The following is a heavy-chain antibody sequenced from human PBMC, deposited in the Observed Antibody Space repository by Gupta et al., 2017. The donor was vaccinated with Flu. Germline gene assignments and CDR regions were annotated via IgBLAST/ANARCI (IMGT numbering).Heavy chain of an antibody. Sequence: QVQLQESGPGLVKPSQTLSLTCTVSGGSVSSGDYYWSWIRQPPGKGLEWIGYIYYSGTTYYNPARKRRLIISVDTSKNQFSLKLTSVNDADKAMYYCARTNSTVVYYYYMDVWGKGTTVTVSS. V-gene: IGHV4-30-4*01. CDR3: ARTNSTVVYYYYMDV. J-gene: IGHJ6*03. D-gene: IGHD2-2*01. CDR2: IYYSGTT. CDR1: GGSVSSGDYY.